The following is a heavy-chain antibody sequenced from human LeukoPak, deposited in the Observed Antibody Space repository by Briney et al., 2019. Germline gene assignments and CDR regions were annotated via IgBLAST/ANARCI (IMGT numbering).Heavy chain of an antibody. CDR3: VRGSFGPDI. D-gene: IGHD3/OR15-3a*01. CDR2: INNDGSDT. J-gene: IGHJ3*02. CDR1: GFSFSSHW. Sequence: PGESLRLSCAASGFSFSSHWMHWVRQAPGKGLVWVSRINNDGSDTTYADPVKGRFTMSRDNAKNMLYLQMNSLRAEDTAVYYCVRGSFGPDIWGQGTMVIVCS. V-gene: IGHV3-74*01.